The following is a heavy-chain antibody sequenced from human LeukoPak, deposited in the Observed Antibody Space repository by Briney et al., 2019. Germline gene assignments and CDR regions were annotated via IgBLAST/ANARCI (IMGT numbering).Heavy chain of an antibody. V-gene: IGHV3-74*01. J-gene: IGHJ4*02. CDR2: INPDGVT. D-gene: IGHD1-26*01. CDR3: ATVAGGQSGNYY. CDR1: GFTFSSYA. Sequence: GGSLRLSCAASGFTFSSYAMSWVRQAPGKGLVWVSRINPDGVTIYADSVKGRFTISRDNARKTLDLQMNSLRVEDTAVYYCATVAGGQSGNYYWGQGTLVTVSS.